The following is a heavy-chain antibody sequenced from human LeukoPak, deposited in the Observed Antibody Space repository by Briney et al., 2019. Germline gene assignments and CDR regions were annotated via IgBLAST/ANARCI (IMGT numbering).Heavy chain of an antibody. CDR2: ISSSSSTI. J-gene: IGHJ4*02. CDR1: GFTFSSYS. D-gene: IGHD3-3*01. V-gene: IGHV3-48*01. CDR3: ASSPFYDFWSGYYTPEFDY. Sequence: GGSLRLSCAASGFTFSSYSMNWVRQAPGKGLEWVSYISSSSSTIYYADSVKGRFTISRDNAKNSLYLQMNSLRAEDTAVYYCASSPFYDFWSGYYTPEFDYWGQGTLVTVSS.